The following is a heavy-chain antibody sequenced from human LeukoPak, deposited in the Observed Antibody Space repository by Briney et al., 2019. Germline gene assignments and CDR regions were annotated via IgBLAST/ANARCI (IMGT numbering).Heavy chain of an antibody. D-gene: IGHD3-10*01. V-gene: IGHV1-24*01. J-gene: IGHJ4*02. Sequence: ASVKVSCKVSGYTLTELSMHWVRQAPGKGLEWMGGFDTEDGETIYAQKFQGRVTMTEDTSTDTAYMELSSLRSEDTAVYYCATTIYGSGSYYPDYWGQGTLVTVSS. CDR1: GYTLTELS. CDR3: ATTIYGSGSYYPDY. CDR2: FDTEDGET.